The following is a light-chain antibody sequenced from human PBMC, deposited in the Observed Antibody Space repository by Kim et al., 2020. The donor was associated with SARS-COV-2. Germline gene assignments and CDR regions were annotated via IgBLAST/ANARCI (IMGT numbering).Light chain of an antibody. CDR3: QQNSDSTRT. CDR1: KSITNNY. Sequence: FPGEKATPPCRDGKSITNNYLAWYQKKVGQPPRLLIYDASSRATGIPGRFSGSGSGTDFTLTISSLEAEEFAVYYCQQNSDSTRTFGAGTKVDIK. CDR2: DAS. V-gene: IGKV3-20*01. J-gene: IGKJ4*02.